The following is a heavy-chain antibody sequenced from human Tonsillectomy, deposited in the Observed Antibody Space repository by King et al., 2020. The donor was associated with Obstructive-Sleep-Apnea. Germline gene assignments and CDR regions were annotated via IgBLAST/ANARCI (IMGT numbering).Heavy chain of an antibody. CDR3: ARAERNGYIWYYFDY. V-gene: IGHV4-39*07. D-gene: IGHD5-24*01. J-gene: IGHJ4*02. CDR1: GGSISSSNYY. CDR2: IYYSGST. Sequence: QLQESGPGLVKPSETLSLTCTVSGGSISSSNYYWGWIRQPPGKGLEWIGSIYYSGSTYYNPSLKSRVTISVDTSKSQFSLKLSSVTAADTAVYYCARAERNGYIWYYFDYWGQGTLVTVSS.